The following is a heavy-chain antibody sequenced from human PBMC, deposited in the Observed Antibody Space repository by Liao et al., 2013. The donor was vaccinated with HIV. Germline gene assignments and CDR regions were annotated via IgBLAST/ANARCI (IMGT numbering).Heavy chain of an antibody. J-gene: IGHJ2*01. CDR3: ARELGHPSWHFDL. CDR1: GGSISNYY. CDR2: IYTSGST. V-gene: IGHV4-4*07. D-gene: IGHD7-27*01. Sequence: QVQLQESGPGLVKPSETLSLTCTVSGGSISNYYWSWIRQPAGKGLEWIGRIYTSGSTNYSPSLKSRVSISVDGSKNSFFLKLTSVTAADTAVYFCARELGHPSWHFDLWGRGALVSVSS.